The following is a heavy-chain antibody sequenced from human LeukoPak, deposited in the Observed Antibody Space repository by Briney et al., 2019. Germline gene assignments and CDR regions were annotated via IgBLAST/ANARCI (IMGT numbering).Heavy chain of an antibody. D-gene: IGHD6-13*01. V-gene: IGHV4-39*07. Sequence: KPGGSLRLSCAASGFTFDDYAMHWVRQPPGKGLEWIGSIYYSGSTYYNPSLKSRVTISVDTSKNQFSLKLSSVTAADTAVYYCAREVAACIDYWGQGTLVTVSS. CDR2: IYYSGST. CDR1: GFTFDDYA. J-gene: IGHJ4*02. CDR3: AREVAACIDY.